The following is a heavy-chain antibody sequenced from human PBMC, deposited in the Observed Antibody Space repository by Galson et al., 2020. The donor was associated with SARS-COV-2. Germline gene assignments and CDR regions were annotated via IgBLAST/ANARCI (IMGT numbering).Heavy chain of an antibody. J-gene: IGHJ5*02. CDR1: GGTFSSYA. CDR3: AWGWNDPYNWFDP. V-gene: IGHV1-69*13. D-gene: IGHD1-1*01. Sequence: SVKVSCKASGGTFSSYAISWVRQAPGQGLEWMGGIIPIFGTANYAQKFQGRVTITADESTSTAYMELSSLRSEDTAVYYCAWGWNDPYNWFDPWGQGTLVTVSS. CDR2: IIPIFGTA.